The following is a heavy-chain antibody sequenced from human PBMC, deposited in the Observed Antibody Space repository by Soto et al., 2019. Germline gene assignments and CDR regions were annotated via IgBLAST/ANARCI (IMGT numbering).Heavy chain of an antibody. CDR3: ARALSSYDHSGFAY. CDR1: GYTFTSYG. V-gene: IGHV1-18*01. Sequence: QVRLEQSGPEVKKTGASVKVSCKASGYTFTSYGISWVRQAPGQGLEWMGWINIHSGDANYAQSFQARVTMPRATPTHTVYMEMRTLRSADSAVYYCARALSSYDHSGFAYWGQGTLVTVSS. CDR2: INIHSGDA. D-gene: IGHD3-22*01. J-gene: IGHJ4*02.